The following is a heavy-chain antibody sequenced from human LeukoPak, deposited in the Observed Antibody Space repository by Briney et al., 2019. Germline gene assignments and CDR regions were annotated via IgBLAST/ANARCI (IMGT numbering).Heavy chain of an antibody. Sequence: PGGSLRLSRAASGFTFSSYGFHWVRQAPGKGLEWVAVIWYDGSKRYYTDSVKGRFTISRDISKNTLYLQMISLRADDTAVYYCAKEYSGYDFDYWGQGTLVTVSS. CDR2: IWYDGSKR. CDR3: AKEYSGYDFDY. CDR1: GFTFSSYG. J-gene: IGHJ4*02. D-gene: IGHD5-12*01. V-gene: IGHV3-33*06.